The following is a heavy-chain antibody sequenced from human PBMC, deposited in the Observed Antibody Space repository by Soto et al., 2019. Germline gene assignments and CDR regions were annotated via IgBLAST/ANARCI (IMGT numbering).Heavy chain of an antibody. J-gene: IGHJ4*02. CDR2: IIPIFGTA. CDR1: GGTFSSYA. D-gene: IGHD3-9*01. V-gene: IGHV1-69*13. CDR3: AKHYDILIASFDY. Sequence: GASVKVSCKASGGTFSSYAISWVRQAPGQGLEWMGGIIPIFGTANYAQKFQGRVTITADESTSTAYMELSSLRSEDTAVYYCAKHYDILIASFDYWGQGTLVTVSS.